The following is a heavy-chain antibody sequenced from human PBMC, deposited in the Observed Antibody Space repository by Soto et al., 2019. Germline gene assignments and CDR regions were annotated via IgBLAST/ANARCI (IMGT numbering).Heavy chain of an antibody. CDR2: IYPGDSDT. V-gene: IGHV5-51*01. J-gene: IGHJ6*03. D-gene: IGHD1-1*01. CDR3: ARQEQLAPYYYYMDV. CDR1: GYRFTPYW. Sequence: GESLKISCPGSGYRFTPYWISWVRQVPGKGLEWMGIIYPGDSDTRYSPSFQGQVTISADKSSSTAYLQWSSLKASDSAIYYCARQEQLAPYYYYMDVWGKGTTGTVSS.